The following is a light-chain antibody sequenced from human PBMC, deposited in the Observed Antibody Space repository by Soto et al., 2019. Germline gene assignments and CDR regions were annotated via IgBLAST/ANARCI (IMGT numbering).Light chain of an antibody. J-gene: IGLJ1*01. V-gene: IGLV1-40*01. CDR2: GNI. CDR1: SSNIGAGYD. Sequence: QSVLTQPPSVSGAPGQRVTISCTGTSSNIGAGYDVHWYQHLPGTAPKLLIYGNINRPSGVPDRFSGSKSGTSASLAITGLQAEDEADYYCQSYDRSLSYVFGSGTKVTVL. CDR3: QSYDRSLSYV.